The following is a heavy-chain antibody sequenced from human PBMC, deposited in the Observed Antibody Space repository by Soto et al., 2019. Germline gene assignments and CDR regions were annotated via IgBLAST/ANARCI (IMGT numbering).Heavy chain of an antibody. Sequence: QVQLQESDPGLVKPSETLSLTCTVSGGSISSYYWSWIRQPPGKGLEWIGYIYYSGSTNYNPSLKSRVTISVDTSKNQFSLKLSSVTAADTAVYYCARGGLGPYCSSTSCYTENWFDPWGQGTLVTVSS. D-gene: IGHD2-2*02. CDR1: GGSISSYY. J-gene: IGHJ5*02. CDR3: ARGGLGPYCSSTSCYTENWFDP. V-gene: IGHV4-59*01. CDR2: IYYSGST.